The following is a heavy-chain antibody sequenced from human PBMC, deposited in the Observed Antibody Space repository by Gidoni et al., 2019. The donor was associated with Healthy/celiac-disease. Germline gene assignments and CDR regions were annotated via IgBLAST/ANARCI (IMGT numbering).Heavy chain of an antibody. CDR3: GYCSSTSCYGGWFDP. CDR2: ISAYNGNT. V-gene: IGHV1-18*01. D-gene: IGHD2-2*01. Sequence: QVQLVQSGAEVKKPGASVKVSCKASGYTFTSYGISWVRQAPGQGLEWMGWISAYNGNTNYAQKLQGRVTMTTDTSTSTAYMELRSLRSDDTAVYYCGYCSSTSCYGGWFDPWGQGTLVTVSS. CDR1: GYTFTSYG. J-gene: IGHJ5*02.